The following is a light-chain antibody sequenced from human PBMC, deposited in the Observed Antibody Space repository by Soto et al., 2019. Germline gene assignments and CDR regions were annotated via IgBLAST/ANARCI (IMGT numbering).Light chain of an antibody. J-gene: IGKJ1*01. Sequence: IQMTQSPYTLSASVGDRGHITCRSTQGIRRYVCWFQQHTGKDPRLLISAASILQSGVPSRFSGSGSGTDFTLTISSLQPEDVASYYCLQDYTYPWKCGQGNTGAIK. CDR2: AAS. CDR1: QGIRRY. V-gene: IGKV1-6*01. CDR3: LQDYTYPWK.